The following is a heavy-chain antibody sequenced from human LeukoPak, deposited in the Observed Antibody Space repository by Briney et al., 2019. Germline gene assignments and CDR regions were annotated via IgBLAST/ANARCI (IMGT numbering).Heavy chain of an antibody. D-gene: IGHD2-2*01. V-gene: IGHV1-8*01. Sequence: ASVTVSCKASGYTFTSYDINWVRQATGQGLEWMGWMNPNSGNTGYAQKFQGRVTMTRNTSISTAYMELSSLRSEDTAVYYCAILGYCSSTSCPNWFDPWGQGTLVTVSS. J-gene: IGHJ5*02. CDR2: MNPNSGNT. CDR3: AILGYCSSTSCPNWFDP. CDR1: GYTFTSYD.